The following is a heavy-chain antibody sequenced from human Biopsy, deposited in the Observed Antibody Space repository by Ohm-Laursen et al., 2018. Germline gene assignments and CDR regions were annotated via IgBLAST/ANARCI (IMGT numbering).Heavy chain of an antibody. CDR2: FAPENGKT. D-gene: IGHD1-1*01. J-gene: IGHJ4*02. V-gene: IGHV1-24*01. CDR1: GSTLTAIT. CDR3: AADINVWNVNY. Sequence: ASVRASCKVLGSTLTAITMNWVRQAPGRGHEWLGGFAPENGKTISAQKFQGRVTMTEDTSTDKAYMELSSLRSEDTAVYYYAADINVWNVNYWGQGTQVTVSS.